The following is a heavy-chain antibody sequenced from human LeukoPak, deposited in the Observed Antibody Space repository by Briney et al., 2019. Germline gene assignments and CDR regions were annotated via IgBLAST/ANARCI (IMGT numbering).Heavy chain of an antibody. CDR1: GYSISSDYY. CDR2: IYHSGNT. CDR3: ARGPPPLEIVLMVYANHYFDY. V-gene: IGHV4-38-2*02. Sequence: SETLSLTCTVSGYSISSDYYWGWIRQPPGKGLEWIGSIYHSGNTYYNPSLKSRVTISVDTSKNQFSLKLSSVTAADTAVYYCARGPPPLEIVLMVYANHYFDYWGQGTLVTVSS. D-gene: IGHD2-8*01. J-gene: IGHJ4*02.